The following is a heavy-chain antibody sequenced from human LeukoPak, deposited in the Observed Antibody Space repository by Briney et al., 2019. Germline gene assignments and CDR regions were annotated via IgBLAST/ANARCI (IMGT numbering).Heavy chain of an antibody. J-gene: IGHJ4*02. CDR2: IKQDGSEK. D-gene: IGHD2-8*01. CDR1: GFTFSSFW. CDR3: ARVRRIYCTNGVCFAPYDY. Sequence: GGSLRLSCAASGFTFSSFWMRWVRQAPGKGLEWVANIKQDGSEKYYVDSVKGRFTISRDNAKNSLYLQMNSLRAEDTAVYYCARVRRIYCTNGVCFAPYDYWGQGTLVTVSS. V-gene: IGHV3-7*01.